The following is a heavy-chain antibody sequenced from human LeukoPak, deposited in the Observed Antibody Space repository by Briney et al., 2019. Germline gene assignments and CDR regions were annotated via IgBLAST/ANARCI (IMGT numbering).Heavy chain of an antibody. CDR2: IRYDGTNK. CDR1: GFIFSGYG. CDR3: AKAPVTSCRGAYCYPFDY. D-gene: IGHD2-21*01. Sequence: GGSLRLSCAVSGFIFSGYGMHWIRQAPGKGLEWVAFIRYDGTNKFYTDSVKGRFTISRDNSKNTLYLQMNSLRAEDAAVYYCAKAPVTSCRGAYCYPFDYWGQGTLVTVSS. V-gene: IGHV3-30*02. J-gene: IGHJ4*02.